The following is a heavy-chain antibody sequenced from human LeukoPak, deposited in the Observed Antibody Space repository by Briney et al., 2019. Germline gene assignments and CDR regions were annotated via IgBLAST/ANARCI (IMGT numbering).Heavy chain of an antibody. CDR2: VDPEDGET. Sequence: ASVKVSCKVSGYTFTDYYMHWVQQAPGKGLEWMGLVDPEDGETIYAEKFQGRVTITADTSTDTAYMELSSLRYEDTAVYYCATDKKGGIGGTGFDYWGQGTLVTVSS. V-gene: IGHV1-69-2*01. D-gene: IGHD1-1*01. CDR1: GYTFTDYY. CDR3: ATDKKGGIGGTGFDY. J-gene: IGHJ4*02.